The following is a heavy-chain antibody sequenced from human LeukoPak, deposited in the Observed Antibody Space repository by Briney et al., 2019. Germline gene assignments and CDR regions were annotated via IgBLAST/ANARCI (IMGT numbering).Heavy chain of an antibody. V-gene: IGHV4-34*01. Sequence: SETLSLTCAVYGGSFSGYYWSWIRQPPGKGLEWIGEINHSGSTSYNPSLKSRVTISVDTSKNQFSLKLSSVTAADTAVYYCARGRLVPPRGSYYFDYWGQGTLVTVSS. CDR3: ARGRLVPPRGSYYFDY. CDR2: INHSGST. J-gene: IGHJ4*02. CDR1: GGSFSGYY. D-gene: IGHD2-8*01.